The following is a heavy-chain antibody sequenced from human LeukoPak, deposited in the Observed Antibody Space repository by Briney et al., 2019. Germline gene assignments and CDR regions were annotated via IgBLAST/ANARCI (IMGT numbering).Heavy chain of an antibody. D-gene: IGHD4-11*01. CDR1: GASISGSGCY. CDR2: IYYTGST. CDR3: ARAVPPAVTTYYYYYYMDV. J-gene: IGHJ6*03. V-gene: IGHV4-39*07. Sequence: PSETLSLTCAVSGASISGSGCYLGWIRQPPGKGLEWIGNIYYTGSTYYNASLQSRVTISIDTSKNQFSLKLSSVTAADTAVYYCARAVPPAVTTYYYYYYMDVWGKGTTVTVSS.